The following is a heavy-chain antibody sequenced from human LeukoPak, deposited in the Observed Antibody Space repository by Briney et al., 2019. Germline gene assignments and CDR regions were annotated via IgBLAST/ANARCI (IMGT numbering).Heavy chain of an antibody. CDR3: AKSLFTSATGTGRAFHI. D-gene: IGHD1-1*01. V-gene: IGHV3-23*01. Sequence: TGGSLRLSCAASDFTFSKFPMGWVRQAPGRGLEWVSAISASGDVTFHADSVRGRFTISRDNSKSTLFLQMNDLRVEDTAKFYCAKSLFTSATGTGRAFHIWGQGTMVSVSS. J-gene: IGHJ3*02. CDR2: ISASGDVT. CDR1: DFTFSKFP.